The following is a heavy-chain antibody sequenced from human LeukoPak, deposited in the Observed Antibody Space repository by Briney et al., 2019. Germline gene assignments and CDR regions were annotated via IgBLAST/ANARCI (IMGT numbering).Heavy chain of an antibody. Sequence: PGGSLRLSCAASGFTFSTYAMSWVRQAPGKGLEWVSGISGSGGSTSYADSVKGRFTISRDNSKNTLYLQMNSLRAEDTAVYYCARVRYNWFDPWGQGTLVTVSS. CDR3: ARVRYNWFDP. V-gene: IGHV3-23*01. J-gene: IGHJ5*02. CDR1: GFTFSTYA. CDR2: ISGSGGST.